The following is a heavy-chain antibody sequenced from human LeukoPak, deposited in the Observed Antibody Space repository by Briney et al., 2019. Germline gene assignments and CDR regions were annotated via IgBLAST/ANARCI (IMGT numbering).Heavy chain of an antibody. CDR1: GGSFSGYY. CDR2: INHSGST. V-gene: IGHV4-34*01. J-gene: IGHJ4*02. Sequence: SETLSLTCAVYGGSFSGYYWSWIRQPPGKGLEWIGEINHSGSTNYNPSLKSRFTISVDTFKNQFSLKLSSVTAADTAVYYCARGTPQTNWGQGTLVTVSS. CDR3: ARGTPQTN.